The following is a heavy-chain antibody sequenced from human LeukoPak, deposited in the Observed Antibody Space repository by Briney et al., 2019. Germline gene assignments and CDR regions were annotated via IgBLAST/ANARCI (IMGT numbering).Heavy chain of an antibody. Sequence: PGRSLRLSCAASGFTFSSYAMHWVRQAPGNGLEWVAVISYDGSNKYYADSVKGRFTISRDNSKNTLYLQMNSLRAEDTAVYYCARERRRHSPPVDYWGQGTLVTVSS. J-gene: IGHJ4*02. D-gene: IGHD2-21*01. CDR2: ISYDGSNK. CDR3: ARERRRHSPPVDY. V-gene: IGHV3-30-3*01. CDR1: GFTFSSYA.